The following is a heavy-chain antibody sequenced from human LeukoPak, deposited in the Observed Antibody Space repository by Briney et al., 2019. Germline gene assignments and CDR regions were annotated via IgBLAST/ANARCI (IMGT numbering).Heavy chain of an antibody. CDR3: ARDPLGQWLVQSYYFDY. V-gene: IGHV3-11*06. CDR2: ISSSSSYT. D-gene: IGHD6-19*01. Sequence: SGGSLRLSCAASGFTFSDYYMSWIRQAPGKGLEWVSYISSSSSYTNYADSVKGRFTISRDNAKNSLYLQMNSLRAEDTAVYYCARDPLGQWLVQSYYFDYWGQGTLVTVFS. CDR1: GFTFSDYY. J-gene: IGHJ4*02.